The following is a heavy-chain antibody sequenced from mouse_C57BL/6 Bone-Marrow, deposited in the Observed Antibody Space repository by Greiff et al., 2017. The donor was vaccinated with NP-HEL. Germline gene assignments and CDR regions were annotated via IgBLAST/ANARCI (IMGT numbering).Heavy chain of an antibody. Sequence: EVQLQQSGAELVKPGASVKLSCTASGFNIKDYYMHWVKQRPEQGLEWIGRIAPEDGETKYAPKFPGKATITADTSSNTAYLQLSSLTSEDTAVYYCARSRGGFDYWGQGTTLTVSS. CDR2: IAPEDGET. V-gene: IGHV14-2*01. J-gene: IGHJ2*01. CDR1: GFNIKDYY. CDR3: ARSRGGFDY.